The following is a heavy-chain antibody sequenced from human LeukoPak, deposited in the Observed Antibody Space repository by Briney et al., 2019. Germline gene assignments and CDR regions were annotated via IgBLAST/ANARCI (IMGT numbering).Heavy chain of an antibody. CDR1: AYTFTVYY. J-gene: IGHJ5*02. CDR2: NNLNSGGT. CDR3: AGAGHSSGWNNWFDT. V-gene: IGHV1-2*02. Sequence: PSVNLAHEPSAYTFTVYYMGWVPDAPARGLEWIGWNNLNSGGTNYAQKFQGRVTMTRDTSISTAYMELSRLRSDDTAVYYCAGAGHSSGWNNWFDTWGQGTLVTVSS. D-gene: IGHD6-19*01.